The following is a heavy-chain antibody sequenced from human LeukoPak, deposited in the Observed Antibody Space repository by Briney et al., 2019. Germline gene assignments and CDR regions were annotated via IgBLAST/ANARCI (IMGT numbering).Heavy chain of an antibody. CDR2: IYPGDSDT. D-gene: IGHD6-19*01. CDR1: GYRFAGYW. CDR3: ARWGIAVAGTFDY. V-gene: IGHV5-51*01. Sequence: GESLKISCKGSGYRFAGYWIGWVRQMPGKGLEWMGIIYPGDSDTRYSPSFQGQVTISADKSISTAYLQWSSLKASDTAMYYCARWGIAVAGTFDYWGQGTLVTVSS. J-gene: IGHJ4*02.